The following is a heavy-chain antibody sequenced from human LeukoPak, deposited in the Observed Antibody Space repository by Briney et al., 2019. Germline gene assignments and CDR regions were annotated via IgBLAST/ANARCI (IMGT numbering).Heavy chain of an antibody. V-gene: IGHV4-39*01. CDR3: ARVIRVTFPSPPALYYYYYMDV. D-gene: IGHD3-10*01. CDR1: GGSISSSSYY. Sequence: SETLSLTCTVSGGSISSSSYYWGWIRQPPGKGLEWIESIYYSGSTYYNPSLKSRVTISVDTSKNQFSLKLSSVTAADTAVYYCARVIRVTFPSPPALYYYYYMDVWGKGTTVTVSS. J-gene: IGHJ6*03. CDR2: IYYSGST.